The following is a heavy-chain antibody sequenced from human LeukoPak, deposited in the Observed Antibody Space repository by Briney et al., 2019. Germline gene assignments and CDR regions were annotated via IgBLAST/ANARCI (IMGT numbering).Heavy chain of an antibody. CDR3: ARDRYFDGTGYYYDFDC. CDR2: IYYSGST. CDR1: GGSISSGGYY. Sequence: SETLSLTCTVSGGSISSGGYYWSWIRQHPGKGLEWIGYIYYSGSTYYNPSLKSRVTISVDTSKNQFSLKLSSVTAADTAVYYCARDRYFDGTGYYYDFDCWGQGTLVTVSS. V-gene: IGHV4-31*03. D-gene: IGHD3-22*01. J-gene: IGHJ4*02.